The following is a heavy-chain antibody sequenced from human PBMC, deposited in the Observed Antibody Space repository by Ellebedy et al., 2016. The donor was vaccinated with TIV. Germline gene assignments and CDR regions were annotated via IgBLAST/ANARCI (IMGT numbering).Heavy chain of an antibody. Sequence: GGSLRLSXAASGFTFSSSAMSWVRHAPGKWLEWVSSISGSGDSTYYADSVKGRFSISRDNSKNTLYLQMNSLRAEDTAVYYCANYRRWLQSGALTDAFDIWGQGTLVTVSS. CDR1: GFTFSSSA. CDR2: ISGSGDST. V-gene: IGHV3-23*01. J-gene: IGHJ3*02. CDR3: ANYRRWLQSGALTDAFDI. D-gene: IGHD5-24*01.